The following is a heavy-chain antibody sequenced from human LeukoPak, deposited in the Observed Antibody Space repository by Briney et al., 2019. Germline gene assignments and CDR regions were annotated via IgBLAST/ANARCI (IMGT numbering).Heavy chain of an antibody. CDR1: GLTFSSYA. V-gene: IGHV3-30-3*01. D-gene: IGHD3-3*01. CDR2: MSYDGSNK. Sequence: GRSLRLSCAASGLTFSSYAMHWVRQAPGKGLEWVAVMSYDGSNKYNADSVKGRFTISRDNSKNTLYLQMNSLRAEDTAVYYCARDADHHYDFWSGYLDYWGQGTLVTVSS. J-gene: IGHJ4*02. CDR3: ARDADHHYDFWSGYLDY.